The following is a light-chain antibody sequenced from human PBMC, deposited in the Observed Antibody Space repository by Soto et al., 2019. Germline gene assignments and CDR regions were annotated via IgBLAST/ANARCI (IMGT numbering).Light chain of an antibody. CDR1: QSLLFSSNNKNY. Sequence: DIVMNQSPDSLAVSLGERATINCKSSQSLLFSSNNKNYLAWYQQKPGQPPKLLIYWASTREFGVPDRFSGSGSWSYVTLTISNLQAEDVAVYDCQQYYSSPPGLTFGGGTKEEIK. J-gene: IGKJ4*01. CDR3: QQYYSSPPGLT. V-gene: IGKV4-1*01. CDR2: WAS.